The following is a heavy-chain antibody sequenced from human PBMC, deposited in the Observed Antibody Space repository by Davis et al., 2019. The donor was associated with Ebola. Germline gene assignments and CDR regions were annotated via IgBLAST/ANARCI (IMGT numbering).Heavy chain of an antibody. J-gene: IGHJ4*02. CDR1: GFTFSSYT. CDR3: AKGSGKNYGRAADY. D-gene: IGHD3-10*01. CDR2: ISSSGGST. Sequence: GGSLRLSCAASGFTFSSYTMGWVRQAPGKGLEWVSGISSSGGSTYYADSVKGRFTISRDNSKNTLYLQMNSLRTEDTATYYCAKGSGKNYGRAADYWGQGTLVTVSS. V-gene: IGHV3-23*01.